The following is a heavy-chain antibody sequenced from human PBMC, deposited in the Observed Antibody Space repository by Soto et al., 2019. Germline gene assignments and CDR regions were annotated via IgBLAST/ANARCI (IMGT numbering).Heavy chain of an antibody. V-gene: IGHV4-34*01. CDR1: GGSFSGYS. J-gene: IGHJ4*02. CDR3: ARAPQIVAMGRPFDY. D-gene: IGHD5-12*01. CDR2: INHGGST. Sequence: SETLSLTCAVYGGSFSGYSWNWIRQPPGKGLEWIGEINHGGSTNYNPSLKSRVTISLDTSENQFALRLATLTAADTAVYFCARAPQIVAMGRPFDYWGQGILVTVSS.